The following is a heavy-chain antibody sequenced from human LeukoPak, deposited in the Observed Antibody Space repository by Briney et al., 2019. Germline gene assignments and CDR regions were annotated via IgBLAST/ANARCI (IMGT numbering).Heavy chain of an antibody. D-gene: IGHD1-26*01. V-gene: IGHV4-31*03. Sequence: SQTLSPTCTVSGGSISSGGYYWSWIRQHPGKGPEWIGYIHHGGSTYYNPSLKSRVSISVDTSMNQFSLNLTSVTAADTAIYFCARVVGDYFDYWGQGTLVTVSS. CDR1: GGSISSGGYY. CDR3: ARVVGDYFDY. CDR2: IHHGGST. J-gene: IGHJ4*02.